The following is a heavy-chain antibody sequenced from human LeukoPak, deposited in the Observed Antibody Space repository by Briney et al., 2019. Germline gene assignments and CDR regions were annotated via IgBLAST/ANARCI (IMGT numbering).Heavy chain of an antibody. V-gene: IGHV3-23*01. CDR2: ISGSGGST. CDR3: AKDRLLWFGESFSTDY. CDR1: GFTFSSYA. J-gene: IGHJ4*02. Sequence: GGSLRLSCAASGFTFSSYAMSWVRQAPGKGLEWVSAISGSGGSTYYADSVKGRFTISRDNSKNTLYLQMNSLRAEDTAVYYCAKDRLLWFGESFSTDYWGQGTLVTVSS. D-gene: IGHD3-10*01.